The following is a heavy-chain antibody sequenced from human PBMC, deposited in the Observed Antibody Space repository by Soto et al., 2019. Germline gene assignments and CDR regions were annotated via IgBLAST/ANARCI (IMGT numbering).Heavy chain of an antibody. Sequence: QVHLVQSGAEVKKPGASVKVSCKGSGYGFTTYGITWVRQAPGQGLEWMAWISAHNGNTNYAQKLQGRVTVPRDTSTSTAYMELRSLRSDDTAVYYCARGRYGDXWGXXAXVTVSS. CDR2: ISAHNGNT. CDR3: ARGRYGDX. J-gene: IGHJ4*01. V-gene: IGHV1-18*01. D-gene: IGHD1-1*01. CDR1: GYGFTTYG.